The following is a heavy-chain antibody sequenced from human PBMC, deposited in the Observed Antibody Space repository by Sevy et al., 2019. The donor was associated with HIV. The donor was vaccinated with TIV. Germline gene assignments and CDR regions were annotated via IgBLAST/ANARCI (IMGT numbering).Heavy chain of an antibody. Sequence: GESLKISCAASGFTFSNAWMSWVRQAPGKGLEWVGRIKSKTDGGTTDYAAPVKGRFTISRDDSKNTLYLQMNSLKTEDTAVYYCTTAGDSSSSGYYYYYMDVWGKGTTVTVSS. CDR2: IKSKTDGGTT. J-gene: IGHJ6*03. D-gene: IGHD6-6*01. V-gene: IGHV3-15*01. CDR3: TTAGDSSSSGYYYYYMDV. CDR1: GFTFSNAW.